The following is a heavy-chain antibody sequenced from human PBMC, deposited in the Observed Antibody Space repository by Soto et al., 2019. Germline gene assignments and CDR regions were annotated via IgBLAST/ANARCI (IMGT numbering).Heavy chain of an antibody. V-gene: IGHV3-11*01. Sequence: QVQLLESGGGLVKAGVSLRRSCTASGFTFSDHYMSWIRQAPGIGLAWVAYISGSGFTIYNADSVKGRFTISRDNAKNSLYVQMDGLRAEDTAVYYCARNTLSAAGSDNYGLDVWGRGTTVAVSS. CDR2: ISGSGFTI. CDR3: ARNTLSAAGSDNYGLDV. D-gene: IGHD6-13*01. CDR1: GFTFSDHY. J-gene: IGHJ6*02.